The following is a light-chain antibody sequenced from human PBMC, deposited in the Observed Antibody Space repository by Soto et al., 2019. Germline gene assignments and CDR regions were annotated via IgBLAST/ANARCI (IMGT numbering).Light chain of an antibody. CDR2: KAS. CDR3: QQYNSYSWT. V-gene: IGKV1-5*03. Sequence: DIQMTQSPSTLSASVGYRVTTTSPASQSISSWLAWYQQKPGKAPKLLIYKASSLESGVPSRFSGSGSGTEFTLTISSLQPDDFATYYCQQYNSYSWTFGKGTKVDIK. CDR1: QSISSW. J-gene: IGKJ1*01.